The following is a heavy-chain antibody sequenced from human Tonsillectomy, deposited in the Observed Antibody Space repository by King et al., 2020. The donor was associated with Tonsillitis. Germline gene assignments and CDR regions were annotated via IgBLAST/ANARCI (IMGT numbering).Heavy chain of an antibody. CDR3: AKEIAPPWGIPQTHSSGWYRGDYYYGMDV. CDR2: ISRDGGST. CDR1: GFTFDDYA. D-gene: IGHD6-19*01. J-gene: IGHJ6*02. Sequence: VQLVESGGVVVQPGGSLRLSCAASGFTFDDYAMHWVRQAPGKGLEWVSLISRDGGSTYYADSVKGRFTISRDNSKNSLYLQMNSLRAEDTALYYCAKEIAPPWGIPQTHSSGWYRGDYYYGMDVGGQGPTVTVSS. V-gene: IGHV3-43D*03.